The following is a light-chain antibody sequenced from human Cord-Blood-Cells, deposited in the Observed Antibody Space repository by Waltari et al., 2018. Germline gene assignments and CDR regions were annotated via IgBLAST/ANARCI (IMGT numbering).Light chain of an antibody. J-gene: IGKJ1*01. V-gene: IGKV3-11*01. CDR3: QQRSNWT. CDR2: DAS. Sequence: EIVLTQSPATLSLSPGVRATLSCRASQSVSSYLAWYQQKPGQAPRLLIYDASNRATGIPARFSGSGSGTDFTLTISSLEPEDFAVYYCQQRSNWTFGQGTKVEIK. CDR1: QSVSSY.